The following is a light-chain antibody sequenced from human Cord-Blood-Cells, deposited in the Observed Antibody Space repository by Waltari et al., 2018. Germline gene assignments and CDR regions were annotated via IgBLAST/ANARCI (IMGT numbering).Light chain of an antibody. V-gene: IGKV1-9*01. CDR3: QQLNSYPPT. CDR2: AAS. CDR1: QGISSY. Sequence: IQLTQSPSSLSASVGDRVTITCRASQGISSYLAWYQQKPGKAPKLLIYAASTLQSGVPSRFSGSGSGTDFTLTISSLQPEDFATYHCQQLNSYPPTFGGGTKVEIK. J-gene: IGKJ4*01.